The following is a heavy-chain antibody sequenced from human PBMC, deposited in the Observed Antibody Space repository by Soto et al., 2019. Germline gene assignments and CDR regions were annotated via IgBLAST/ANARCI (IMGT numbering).Heavy chain of an antibody. J-gene: IGHJ5*02. CDR2: ISSNSAYI. D-gene: IGHD6-13*01. Sequence: WGSLRLSCAASGFTFLSFTINCFRHAPWKWLEWVSTISSNSAYIYYTDALRGRFTISRDNAKNSLHLQMNSLRAEDAAVYHCTRDASRDSSARGWFDPWGPGTLVTVSS. CDR1: GFTFLSFT. V-gene: IGHV3-21*01. CDR3: TRDASRDSSARGWFDP.